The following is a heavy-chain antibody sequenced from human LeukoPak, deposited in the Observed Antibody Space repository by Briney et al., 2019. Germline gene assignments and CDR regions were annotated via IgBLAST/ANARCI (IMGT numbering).Heavy chain of an antibody. J-gene: IGHJ3*02. V-gene: IGHV4-59*04. CDR1: GGSISSYY. D-gene: IGHD4-11*01. Sequence: SETLSLTCTVSGGSISSYYWSWIRQPPGKGLEWIGYIYYSGSTYYNPSLKSRVTISVDTSKNQFSLKLSSVTAADTAVYYCARHYSSKGSFDIWGQGTMVTVSS. CDR2: IYYSGST. CDR3: ARHYSSKGSFDI.